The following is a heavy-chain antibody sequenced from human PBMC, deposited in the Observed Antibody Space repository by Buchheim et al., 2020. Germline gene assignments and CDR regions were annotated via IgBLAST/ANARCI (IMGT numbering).Heavy chain of an antibody. CDR2: INHSGST. J-gene: IGHJ1*01. D-gene: IGHD2-15*01. V-gene: IGHV4-34*01. Sequence: QVQLQQWGAGLLKPSETLSLTCAVYGGSFSGYYWSWIRQPPGKGLEWIGEINHSGSTNYNPSLKSRVTISVDTSHNQFSLKRSSVTAADTAVYYCARGSTPAALFQHWGQGTL. CDR1: GGSFSGYY. CDR3: ARGSTPAALFQH.